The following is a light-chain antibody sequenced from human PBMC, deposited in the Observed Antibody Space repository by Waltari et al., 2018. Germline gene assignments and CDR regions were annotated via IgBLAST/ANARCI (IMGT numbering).Light chain of an antibody. J-gene: IGKJ1*01. CDR2: AAS. CDR1: QGIGSY. V-gene: IGKV1-39*01. Sequence: DIRMTQSPPSLPESVGDSVTITCRASQGIGSYLNWYQQKPGQAPKLLIYAASSLQSGVPSRFSGSGFGTDFTLTINSLQPEDFAVYFCQQTYSHFRTFGQGTKVDVK. CDR3: QQTYSHFRT.